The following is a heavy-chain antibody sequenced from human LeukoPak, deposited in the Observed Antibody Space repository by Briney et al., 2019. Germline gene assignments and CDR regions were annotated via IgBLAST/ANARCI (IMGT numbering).Heavy chain of an antibody. CDR2: ISSSSSYI. CDR1: GFTFSGYS. Sequence: GGSLRLSCAASGFTFSGYSMNWVRQAPGKGLEWVSSISSSSSYIYYADSVKGRFTISRDNAKNSLYLQMNSLRAEDTAVYYCARQAGGAFDIWGQGTMVTVSS. V-gene: IGHV3-21*01. CDR3: ARQAGGAFDI. J-gene: IGHJ3*02. D-gene: IGHD3-16*01.